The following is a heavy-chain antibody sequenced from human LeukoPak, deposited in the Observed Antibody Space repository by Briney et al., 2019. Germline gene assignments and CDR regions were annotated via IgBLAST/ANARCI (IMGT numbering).Heavy chain of an antibody. CDR1: GFTFSSYA. J-gene: IGHJ4*02. Sequence: GGSLRLSCAASGFTFSSYAMSWVRQAPGKGLEWVSAISGSGASTYYADSVKGRFTISRDNSKNTLYLQMNSLRAEDTAVYYCAKVSGGYGEVDYWGQGTLVTVSS. CDR3: AKVSGGYGEVDY. D-gene: IGHD5-12*01. V-gene: IGHV3-23*01. CDR2: ISGSGAST.